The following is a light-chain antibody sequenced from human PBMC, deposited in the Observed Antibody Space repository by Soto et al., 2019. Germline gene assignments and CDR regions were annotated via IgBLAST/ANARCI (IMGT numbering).Light chain of an antibody. V-gene: IGKV3-20*01. CDR2: GAS. CDR1: QRVSSSY. Sequence: EIVLTQSPGTLSLSPGERATLSCRASQRVSSSYLAWYQQQPGQAPRLLIYGASSRATVIPDRFSGSGSGTDFPLIISRLEPEDFAVYYCQQYGSSPWTFGQGTKLEIK. CDR3: QQYGSSPWT. J-gene: IGKJ2*01.